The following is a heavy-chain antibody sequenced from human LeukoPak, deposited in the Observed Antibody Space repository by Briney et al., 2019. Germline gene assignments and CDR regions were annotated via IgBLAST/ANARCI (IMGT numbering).Heavy chain of an antibody. D-gene: IGHD2-21*02. V-gene: IGHV4-59*11. CDR3: ARVFRGVVTSNWFDP. Sequence: SETLSLTCTVSGGSITGHYWTWIRQSPGKGLEWIGFVYDNGNTNYNSSLQSRVTMSVDTSTNQLSLKMTSVTAADAAIYYCARVFRGVVTSNWFDPWGQGTLVTVSS. CDR2: VYDNGNT. J-gene: IGHJ5*02. CDR1: GGSITGHY.